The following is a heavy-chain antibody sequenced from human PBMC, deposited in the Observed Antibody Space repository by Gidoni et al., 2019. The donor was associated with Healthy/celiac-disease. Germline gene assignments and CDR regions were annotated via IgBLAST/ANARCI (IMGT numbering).Heavy chain of an antibody. CDR1: GFTFSNYR. CDR3: ARTYCSGGSCYSGDAFDI. J-gene: IGHJ3*02. CDR2: IGSSSSYI. Sequence: EVQLVESGGGLVKPGGSLRLSCAASGFTFSNYRMNWVRQAPVKGLEWVSSIGSSSSYIYYADSVKGRFTISRDNAKNSLYLQMNSLRAEDTAVYYCARTYCSGGSCYSGDAFDIWGQGTMVTVSS. D-gene: IGHD2-15*01. V-gene: IGHV3-21*01.